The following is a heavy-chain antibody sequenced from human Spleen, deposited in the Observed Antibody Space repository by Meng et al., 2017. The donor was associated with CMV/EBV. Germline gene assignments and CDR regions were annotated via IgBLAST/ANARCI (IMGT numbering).Heavy chain of an antibody. CDR1: GGSFNIYE. V-gene: IGHV4-34*01. J-gene: IGHJ5*02. Sequence: SETLSLTCAVYGGSFNIYEWTWIRQPPGKGLEWLGDINHSGGTNYNPPLKSRVTISVDTSKNQFSLNLISVTAADTAVYYCARASRASIWSGYDQIDTWGQGTLVTVSS. D-gene: IGHD3-3*01. CDR3: ARASRASIWSGYDQIDT. CDR2: INHSGGT.